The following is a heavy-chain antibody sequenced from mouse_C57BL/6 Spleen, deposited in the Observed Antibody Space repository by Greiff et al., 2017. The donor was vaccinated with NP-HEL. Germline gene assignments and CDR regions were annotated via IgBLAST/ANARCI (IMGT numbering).Heavy chain of an antibody. D-gene: IGHD3-3*01. V-gene: IGHV1-58*01. CDR2: IYIGNGYT. Sequence: VQLQQSGAELVRPGSSVKMSCKTSGYTFTSYGINWVKQRPGQGLEWIGYIYIGNGYTAYNEKFKGKATLTSDTSSSTAYMQLSSLTSEDSAIYFWARGGPFGYWGQGTTLTVSS. J-gene: IGHJ2*01. CDR3: ARGGPFGY. CDR1: GYTFTSYG.